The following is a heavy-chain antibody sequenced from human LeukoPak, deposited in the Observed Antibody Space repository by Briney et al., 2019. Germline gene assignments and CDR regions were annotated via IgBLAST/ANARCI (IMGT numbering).Heavy chain of an antibody. J-gene: IGHJ6*03. Sequence: ASVKVSCKASGYTFTGYYMHWVRQAPGQGLEWMGWINPNSGGTNYAQKFQGRVTMTRDTSISTAYMELSRLRSDDTAVYYCARDLPHYDSSGYFPPGYYYYYMDVWGKGTAVTVSS. CDR1: GYTFTGYY. CDR2: INPNSGGT. V-gene: IGHV1-2*02. CDR3: ARDLPHYDSSGYFPPGYYYYYMDV. D-gene: IGHD3-22*01.